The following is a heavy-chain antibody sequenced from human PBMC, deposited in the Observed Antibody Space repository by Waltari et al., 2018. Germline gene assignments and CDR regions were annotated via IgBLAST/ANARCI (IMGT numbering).Heavy chain of an antibody. J-gene: IGHJ4*02. CDR2: IIPIFGTA. CDR1: GGTFSSYA. CDR3: ASPKAVVATFWDGPFDY. V-gene: IGHV1-69*01. Sequence: QVPLVQSGAEVKKPGSSVKVSCKASGGTFSSYAISWVRQAPGQGLEWMGGIIPIFGTANYAQKCQGRVTITADESTSTAYMELSSLRSEDTAVYYCASPKAVVATFWDGPFDYWGQGTLVTVSS. D-gene: IGHD5-12*01.